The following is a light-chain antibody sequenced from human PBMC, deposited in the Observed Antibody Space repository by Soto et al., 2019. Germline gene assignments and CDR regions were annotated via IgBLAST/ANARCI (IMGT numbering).Light chain of an antibody. CDR3: QQRNNWPRIT. V-gene: IGKV3-11*01. J-gene: IGKJ5*01. CDR2: DAS. Sequence: EIVLIQSPATLSLSPGERATLSCSASQSIGRYLAWYQQKPGQAPRLLISDASNRATGIPARFSGSGSGPDFSLTISSLEPEDFAVYYCQQRNNWPRITFGQGTRLEIK. CDR1: QSIGRY.